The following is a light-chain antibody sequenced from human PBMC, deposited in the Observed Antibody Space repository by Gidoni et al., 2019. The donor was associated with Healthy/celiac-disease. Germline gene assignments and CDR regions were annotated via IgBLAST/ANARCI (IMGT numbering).Light chain of an antibody. Sequence: AIQLTQSPSSLSASVGDRVTITCRASQGISSALAWYQQKPGKAPKLLIYDASSLESGVPSRFSGSGSVTDFTLTISSLQPEDFATYYCQQFNSYLPCSFGQGTKLEIK. CDR2: DAS. J-gene: IGKJ2*04. V-gene: IGKV1-13*02. CDR3: QQFNSYLPCS. CDR1: QGISSA.